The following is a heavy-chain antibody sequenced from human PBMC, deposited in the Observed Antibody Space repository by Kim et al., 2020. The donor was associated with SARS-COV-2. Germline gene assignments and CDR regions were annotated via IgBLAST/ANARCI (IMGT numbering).Heavy chain of an antibody. J-gene: IGHJ4*02. CDR1: GGSISSGDYY. V-gene: IGHV4-31*03. Sequence: SETLSLTCTVSGGSISSGDYYFTWIRQHPGKGLEWSGYIYDSGTTYHNPSLKSRVTISVDTSKNQFSLKLTSVIAADTAVYYCAPERGLGHSTFDYWGQGTLVTVSS. CDR2: IYDSGTT. CDR3: APERGLGHSTFDY. D-gene: IGHD2-21*01.